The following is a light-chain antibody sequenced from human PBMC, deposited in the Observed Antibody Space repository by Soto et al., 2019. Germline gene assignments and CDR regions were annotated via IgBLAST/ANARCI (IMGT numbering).Light chain of an antibody. Sequence: IVMTQSPATLSVSPGERATLSCRASQSVSSNLACSQQKPGQAPRLLIYGASTRATGIPARFSGSGSGTEFTLTVSSLQSEDFAVYYCQQYNNWPQTFGQGTNVEIK. CDR2: GAS. J-gene: IGKJ1*01. CDR1: QSVSSN. CDR3: QQYNNWPQT. V-gene: IGKV3-15*01.